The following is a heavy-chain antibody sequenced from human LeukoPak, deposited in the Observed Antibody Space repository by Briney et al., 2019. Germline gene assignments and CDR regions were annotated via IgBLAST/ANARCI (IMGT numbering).Heavy chain of an antibody. J-gene: IGHJ4*02. CDR3: ARDPVDSSGYYFDY. D-gene: IGHD3-22*01. CDR1: GFTFSSYA. Sequence: GGSLRLSCAASGFTFSSYAMHWVRQAPGKGLEWVAVISYDGSNKYYADSVKGRFTTSRDNSKNTLYLQMNSLRAEDTAVYYCARDPVDSSGYYFDYWGQGTLVTVSS. CDR2: ISYDGSNK. V-gene: IGHV3-30-3*01.